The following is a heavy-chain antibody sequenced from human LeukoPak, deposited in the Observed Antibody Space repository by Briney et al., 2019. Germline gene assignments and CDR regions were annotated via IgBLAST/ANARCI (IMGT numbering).Heavy chain of an antibody. CDR1: GGSISSGGYY. V-gene: IGHV4-31*03. CDR3: ARELRHYYDSSPVTPAAFDI. Sequence: SETLSLTCTVSGGSISSGGYYWSWIRQHPGKGLEWIGYIYYSGSTYYNPSLKSRVTISVDTSKNQFSLKLSSVTAADTAVYYCARELRHYYDSSPVTPAAFDIWGQGTMVTVSS. D-gene: IGHD3-22*01. J-gene: IGHJ3*02. CDR2: IYYSGST.